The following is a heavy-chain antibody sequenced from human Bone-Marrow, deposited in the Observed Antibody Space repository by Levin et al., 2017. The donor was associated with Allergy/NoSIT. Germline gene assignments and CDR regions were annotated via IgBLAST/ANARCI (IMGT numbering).Heavy chain of an antibody. Sequence: GGSLRLSCAASGFIVSNSYMSWVRQAPGKGLEWVSAISGSGGSTYYADSVKGRFTISRDNSKNTLYLQMNSLRAEDTAVYYCAKERLTITMIVVVSFDYWGQGTLVTVSS. J-gene: IGHJ4*02. CDR1: GFIVSNSY. V-gene: IGHV3-23*01. CDR3: AKERLTITMIVVVSFDY. CDR2: ISGSGGST. D-gene: IGHD3-22*01.